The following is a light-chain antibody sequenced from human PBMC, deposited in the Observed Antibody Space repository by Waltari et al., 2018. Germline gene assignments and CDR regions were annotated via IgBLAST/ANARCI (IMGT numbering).Light chain of an antibody. J-gene: IGKJ1*01. V-gene: IGKV1-5*03. CDR3: QQYGSRWT. CDR2: KAS. CDR1: QSIGDS. Sequence: DIQMTQSPSTLSASLGDRVTITCRASQSIGDSLAWYQQKPGKAPKLLVFKASTLERGGPSRFGGSGSGTEFTLTITSLQPDDVATYYCQQYGSRWTFGQGTKVEVK.